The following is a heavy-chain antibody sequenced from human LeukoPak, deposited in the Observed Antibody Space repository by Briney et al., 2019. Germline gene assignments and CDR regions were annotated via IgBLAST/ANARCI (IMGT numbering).Heavy chain of an antibody. D-gene: IGHD3-10*01. J-gene: IGHJ5*01. CDR3: ARVTRFTQFGELWFDS. CDR1: GGSFSSYY. Sequence: SETLSLTCAVYGGSFSSYYWSWIRQSPGKRLEWIGEITHSRSTNYNPSLKSRVTISLDTSKSQFSLKLTSVTAADTAVYYCARVTRFTQFGELWFDSWGQGTLLTVSS. CDR2: ITHSRST. V-gene: IGHV4-34*01.